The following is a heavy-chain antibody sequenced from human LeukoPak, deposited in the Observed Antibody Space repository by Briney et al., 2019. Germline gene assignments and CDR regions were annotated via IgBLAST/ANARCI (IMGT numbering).Heavy chain of an antibody. CDR1: GYTFTSYG. CDR2: ISAYNGNT. D-gene: IGHD4-17*01. J-gene: IGHJ6*02. Sequence: ASVKVSCKASGYTFTSYGISWVRQAPGQGLEWMGWISAYNGNTNYAQKLQGRVTMTTDTSTSTAYMELRSLRSDDTAVYYCARDVRSVLPPQSEYGMDVWGQGTTVAVSS. CDR3: ARDVRSVLPPQSEYGMDV. V-gene: IGHV1-18*01.